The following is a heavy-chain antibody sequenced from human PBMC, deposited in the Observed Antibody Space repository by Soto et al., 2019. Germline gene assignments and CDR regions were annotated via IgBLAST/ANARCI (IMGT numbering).Heavy chain of an antibody. CDR1: GDSISSGGYY. D-gene: IGHD4-17*01. J-gene: IGHJ3*02. V-gene: IGHV4-31*11. CDR2: IYHSGTT. Sequence: QVALQESGPGLVKPSQTISLTCAVSGDSISSGGYYWSWIRQRPGKGLEWIAFIYHSGTTYFNLSLKSRFIFSMDTSRNQFALSLSSVTAADSAVYYCASRHDFGDYPEGFDIWGQGTMVTVAS. CDR3: ASRHDFGDYPEGFDI.